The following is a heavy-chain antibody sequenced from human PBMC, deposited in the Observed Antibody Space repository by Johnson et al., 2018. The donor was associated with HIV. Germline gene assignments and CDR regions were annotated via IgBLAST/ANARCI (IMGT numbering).Heavy chain of an antibody. V-gene: IGHV3-66*02. J-gene: IGHJ3*02. CDR2: LYSDGRT. Sequence: MLLVESGGGLVQPGGSLRLSCAASGFTVSSNYMSWVRQATGKGLEWLSVLYSDGRTYYADYVKGRFTISRDGSKNTLYLQMNSLRAEDTAVYYCAREWIGHSSSWFRYAFDIWGQGTMVTVSS. D-gene: IGHD6-13*01. CDR3: AREWIGHSSSWFRYAFDI. CDR1: GFTVSSNY.